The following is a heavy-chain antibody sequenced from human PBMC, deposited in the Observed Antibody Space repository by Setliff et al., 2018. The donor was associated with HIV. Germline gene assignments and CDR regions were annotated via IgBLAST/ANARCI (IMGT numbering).Heavy chain of an antibody. CDR1: GYTFINYD. Sequence: ASVKVSCKASGYTFINYDINWVRQATGQGLEWMGWMNPNSGNTGYSQKFQGRVTMTRNTSTSTAYMELSSLTSEDTAVYYCASPSVRMARNWYDFGYWGQGTLFTVSS. CDR3: ASPSVRMARNWYDFGY. CDR2: MNPNSGNT. V-gene: IGHV1-8*01. J-gene: IGHJ4*02. D-gene: IGHD1-1*01.